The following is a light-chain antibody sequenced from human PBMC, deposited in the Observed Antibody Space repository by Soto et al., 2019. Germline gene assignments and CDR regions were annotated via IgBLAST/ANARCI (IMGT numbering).Light chain of an antibody. CDR2: GAS. Sequence: EIVLTQSPGTLSLSPGERATLSCRASQSVSNNYLAWYQQKLGQAPRLLIYGASNRATGIPDRFSGSGSGTDFTLTISRLEPEDFAVYYCQQYGSSGTFGQGTKVDIK. CDR1: QSVSNNY. V-gene: IGKV3-20*01. J-gene: IGKJ1*01. CDR3: QQYGSSGT.